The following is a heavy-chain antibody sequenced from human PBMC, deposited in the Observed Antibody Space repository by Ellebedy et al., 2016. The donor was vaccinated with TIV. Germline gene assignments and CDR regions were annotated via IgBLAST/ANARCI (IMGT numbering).Heavy chain of an antibody. J-gene: IGHJ2*01. CDR2: ISAYNGNT. CDR3: ARGDANWYFDL. V-gene: IGHV1-18*04. Sequence: ASVKVSCKASGYTFTGHYVHWVRQAPGQGLEWMGWISAYNGNTNYAQKLQGRVTMTTDTSTSTAYMELRSLRSDDTAVYYCARGDANWYFDLWGRGTLVTVSS. CDR1: GYTFTGHY.